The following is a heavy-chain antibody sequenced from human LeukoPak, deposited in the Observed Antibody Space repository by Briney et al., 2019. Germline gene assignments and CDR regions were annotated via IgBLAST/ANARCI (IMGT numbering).Heavy chain of an antibody. CDR2: ISTSSSYI. CDR3: ARVSRGKWELLGAHDY. D-gene: IGHD1-26*01. Sequence: GGSLRLSCAASGFTFSSYSMNWVRQAPGKGLEWVSSISTSSSYIYYADSLKGRFTISRHNAKSSLFLQMNSLGADDTGVYYCARVSRGKWELLGAHDYWGQGTLVTVSS. CDR1: GFTFSSYS. J-gene: IGHJ4*02. V-gene: IGHV3-21*01.